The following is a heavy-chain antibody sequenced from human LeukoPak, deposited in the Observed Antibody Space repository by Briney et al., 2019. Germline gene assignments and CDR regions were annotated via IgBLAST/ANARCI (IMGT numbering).Heavy chain of an antibody. CDR2: INHSGST. V-gene: IGHV4-34*01. CDR1: GGSFSGYY. Sequence: SETLSLTCAVYGGSFSGYYWSWTRQPPGKGLEWIGEINHSGSTNYNPSLKSRVTISVDTSKNQFSLKLSSVTAADTAVYYCARGGRIPILWYYYMDVWGKGTTVTVSS. D-gene: IGHD2-21*01. J-gene: IGHJ6*03. CDR3: ARGGRIPILWYYYMDV.